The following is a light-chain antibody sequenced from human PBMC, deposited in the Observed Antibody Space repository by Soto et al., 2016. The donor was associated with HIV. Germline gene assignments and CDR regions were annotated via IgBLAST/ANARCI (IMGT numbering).Light chain of an antibody. CDR3: RQYNSYWT. CDR2: KAS. V-gene: IGKV1-5*03. J-gene: IGKJ1*01. CDR1: QSISTW. Sequence: DIQMTQSPSTLSASVGDRVTITCRASQSISTWLAWYQQKPGKAPDLLIYKASTLESGVPSRFSGCGSGTEFTLTISSLQPDDFATYYCRQYNSYWTFGQGTKGGNQT.